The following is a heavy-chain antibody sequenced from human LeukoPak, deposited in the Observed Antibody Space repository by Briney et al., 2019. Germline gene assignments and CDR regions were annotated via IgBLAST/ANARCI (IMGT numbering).Heavy chain of an antibody. CDR1: GYTFTGYY. D-gene: IGHD3-22*01. V-gene: IGHV1-2*02. J-gene: IGHJ1*01. CDR2: FNPNSGDT. Sequence: GASVKVSCKASGYTFTGYYVHWVRQAPGQGVEWMGWFNPNSGDTNYAKKFEGRVTMTRDTSISTAYMELSRLRPDDTAVYYCAREYYDSSGYYLLDWGQGTLVTVSS. CDR3: AREYYDSSGYYLLD.